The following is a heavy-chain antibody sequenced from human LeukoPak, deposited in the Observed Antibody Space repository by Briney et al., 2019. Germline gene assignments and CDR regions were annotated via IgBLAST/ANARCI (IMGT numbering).Heavy chain of an antibody. CDR1: GFTFSSYG. V-gene: IGHV3-30*03. Sequence: GGSLRLSCAASGFTFSSYGMHWVRQAPGKGLEWVAVISYDGSNKYYADSVKGRFTISRDNSKNTLYLQMNSLRAEDTAVYYCAPAIVSPYYFDYWGQGTLVTVSS. J-gene: IGHJ4*02. D-gene: IGHD5/OR15-5a*01. CDR2: ISYDGSNK. CDR3: APAIVSPYYFDY.